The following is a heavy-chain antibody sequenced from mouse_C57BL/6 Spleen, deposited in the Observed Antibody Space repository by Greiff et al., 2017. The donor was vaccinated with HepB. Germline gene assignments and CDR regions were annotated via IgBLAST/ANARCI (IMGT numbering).Heavy chain of an antibody. Sequence: EVKLQESGGGLVKPGGSLKLSCAASGFTFSDYGMHWVRQAPEKGLEWVAYISSGSSTIYYADTVKGRFTISRDNAKNTLFLQMTSLRSEDTAMYYCARPEYYGSSWYFDVWGTGTTVTVSS. D-gene: IGHD1-1*01. CDR2: ISSGSSTI. CDR3: ARPEYYGSSWYFDV. J-gene: IGHJ1*03. CDR1: GFTFSDYG. V-gene: IGHV5-17*01.